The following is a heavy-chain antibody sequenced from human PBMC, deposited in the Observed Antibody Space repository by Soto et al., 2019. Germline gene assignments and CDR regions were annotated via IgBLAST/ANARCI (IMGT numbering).Heavy chain of an antibody. V-gene: IGHV4-34*01. J-gene: IGHJ6*03. Sequence: SETLSLTCAVYGGSFSGYYWSWIRQPPGKGLEWIGEINHSGSTNYNPSLKSRVTISVDTSKNQFSLKLSSVTAADTAVYYCAREGGLLLWFEGSYYMDVWGKGTTVTVS. D-gene: IGHD3-10*01. CDR3: AREGGLLLWFEGSYYMDV. CDR2: INHSGST. CDR1: GGSFSGYY.